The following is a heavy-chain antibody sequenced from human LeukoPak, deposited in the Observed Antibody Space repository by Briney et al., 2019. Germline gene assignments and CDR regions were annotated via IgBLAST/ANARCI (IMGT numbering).Heavy chain of an antibody. Sequence: GGSLRLSCAASGFTFSDYSMNWVRQAPGKGLEWVSNIRSSGSGIYHAGSVKGRFTISRDNAKNSLYLQMNSLRAEDTAFYYCARDLNWGFDYWGQGALVTDSS. CDR2: IRSSGSGI. CDR3: ARDLNWGFDY. V-gene: IGHV3-48*04. J-gene: IGHJ4*02. CDR1: GFTFSDYS. D-gene: IGHD7-27*01.